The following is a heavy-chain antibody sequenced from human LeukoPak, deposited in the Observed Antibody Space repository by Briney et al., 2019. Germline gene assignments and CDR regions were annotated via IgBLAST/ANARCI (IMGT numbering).Heavy chain of an antibody. CDR3: AREMCSGGSCWINY. Sequence: GGSLRLSCAVSGFTFSSYWMSWVRQAPGKGLEWVANIKEDGSGKYYVDSVKGRFTISRDNAKNSLYLQMNSQRSEDTAVYYCAREMCSGGSCWINYWGQGTLVTVSS. D-gene: IGHD2-15*01. V-gene: IGHV3-7*04. CDR1: GFTFSSYW. CDR2: IKEDGSGK. J-gene: IGHJ4*02.